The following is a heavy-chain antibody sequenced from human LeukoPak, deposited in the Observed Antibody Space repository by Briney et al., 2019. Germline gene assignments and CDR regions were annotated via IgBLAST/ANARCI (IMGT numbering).Heavy chain of an antibody. CDR2: IYYSGST. J-gene: IGHJ4*02. CDR1: GGSISSYY. Sequence: SETLSLTCTVSGGSISSYYWSWIRQPPGKGLEWIGNIYYSGSTNYNPSLKSRVTISLDTSKNQFSLKLRSVTAADTAVYYCARGVSTYYYGSGSYYTVDNWGQGTLVTVSS. D-gene: IGHD3-10*01. V-gene: IGHV4-59*01. CDR3: ARGVSTYYYGSGSYYTVDN.